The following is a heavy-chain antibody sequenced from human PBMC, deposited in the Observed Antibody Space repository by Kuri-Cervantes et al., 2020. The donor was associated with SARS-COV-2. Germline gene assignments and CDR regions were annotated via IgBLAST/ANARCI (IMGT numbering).Heavy chain of an antibody. CDR1: GFTFSGHW. V-gene: IGHV3-74*01. Sequence: GESLSLSCAPYGFTFSGHWIHWVRQAQGKGLVWVSRINPDGSYTNNADSVKGRFTLSRDNAKNMLFLLMNSMRAEDTAVYYCVRDGDHWNFDFWGQGTRVNGSS. CDR2: INPDGSYT. J-gene: IGHJ4*02. CDR3: VRDGDHWNFDF. D-gene: IGHD1-1*01.